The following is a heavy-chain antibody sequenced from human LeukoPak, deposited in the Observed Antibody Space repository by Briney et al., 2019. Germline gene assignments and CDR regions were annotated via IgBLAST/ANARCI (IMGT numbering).Heavy chain of an antibody. CDR2: IYYSGST. V-gene: IGHV4-61*10. CDR1: GGSISSGSYY. J-gene: IGHJ4*02. CDR3: ARGQTYYYDSSGYYSY. D-gene: IGHD3-22*01. Sequence: SQTLSLTCTVSGGSISSGSYYWSWIRQPAGKGLEWIGYIYYSGSTNYNPSLKSRVTISVDTSKNQFSLKLSSVTAADTAVYYCARGQTYYYDSSGYYSYWGQGTLVTVSS.